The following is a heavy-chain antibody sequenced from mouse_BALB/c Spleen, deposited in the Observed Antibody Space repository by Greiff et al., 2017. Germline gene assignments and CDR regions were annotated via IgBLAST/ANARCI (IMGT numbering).Heavy chain of an antibody. J-gene: IGHJ3*01. CDR2: ISSGSSTI. Sequence: EVKLMESGGGLVQPGGSRKLSCAASGFTFSSFGMHWVRQAPEKGLEWVAYISSGSSTIYYADTVKGRFTISRDNPKNTLFLQMTSLRSEDTAMYYCAREGDWAFAYWGQGTLVTVSA. CDR1: GFTFSSFG. CDR3: AREGDWAFAY. V-gene: IGHV5-17*02. D-gene: IGHD4-1*01.